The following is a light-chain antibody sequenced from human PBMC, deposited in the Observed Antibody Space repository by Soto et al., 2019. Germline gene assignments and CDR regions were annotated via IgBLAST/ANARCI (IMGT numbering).Light chain of an antibody. CDR2: WAS. Sequence: DIVMTQSPDSLAVSLGERATIHCKSSQSVLYSSNNKNYLAWYQQRPGQPPKLLIYWASTRESGVPDRFSGSGSGTDFTLPITSLQAEDVAVYYCQQYESTPPTFGQGTKLEIK. CDR1: QSVLYSSNNKNY. J-gene: IGKJ2*01. CDR3: QQYESTPPT. V-gene: IGKV4-1*01.